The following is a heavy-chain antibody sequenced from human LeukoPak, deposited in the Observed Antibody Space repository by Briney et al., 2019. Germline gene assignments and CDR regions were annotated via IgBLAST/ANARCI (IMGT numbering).Heavy chain of an antibody. CDR2: ISGTGGFT. J-gene: IGHJ6*03. V-gene: IGHV3-23*01. D-gene: IGHD3-10*01. CDR3: ARDKSGTMIRGVITTYYYSMDV. CDR1: GFTFSSYG. Sequence: PGGSLRLSCVGSGFTFSSYGMGWVRQAPGKGLEWVSGISGTGGFTYEADAVKGRFTISRDNAKNSLFLQMNSLRAEDTALYYCARDKSGTMIRGVITTYYYSMDVWGKGTTVTISS.